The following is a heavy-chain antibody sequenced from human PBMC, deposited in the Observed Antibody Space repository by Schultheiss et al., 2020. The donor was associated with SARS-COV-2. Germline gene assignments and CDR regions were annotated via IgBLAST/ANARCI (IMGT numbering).Heavy chain of an antibody. CDR3: AADPHCGGDCYTKGLDF. CDR2: IVVGSGNT. CDR1: GGTFSSYA. J-gene: IGHJ4*02. Sequence: SVKVSCKASGGTFSSYAISWVRQAPGQRLEWIGWIVVGSGNTAYAQEFQDRVTITRALSTTTVYMELSSLRYEDTAVYYCAADPHCGGDCYTKGLDFWGQGTQVTVSS. V-gene: IGHV1-58*02. D-gene: IGHD2-21*02.